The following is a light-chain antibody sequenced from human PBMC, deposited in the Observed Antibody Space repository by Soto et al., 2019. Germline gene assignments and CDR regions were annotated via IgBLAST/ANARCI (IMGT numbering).Light chain of an antibody. Sequence: SYELTQPPSVSVSPGQTSSITCSGDNLGDKYACWYQQKPGQSPVLVIYQDSKRPSGIPERFSGSNSGNTATLTISGTQAMDGADYYCPAGDRSAGVFGTGTKLTVL. CDR1: NLGDKY. J-gene: IGLJ1*01. CDR2: QDS. CDR3: PAGDRSAGV. V-gene: IGLV3-1*01.